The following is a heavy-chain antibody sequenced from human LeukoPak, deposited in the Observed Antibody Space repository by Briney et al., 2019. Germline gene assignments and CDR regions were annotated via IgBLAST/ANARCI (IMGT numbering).Heavy chain of an antibody. J-gene: IGHJ4*02. Sequence: PGGSLRLSCTASGLTFSSCCISWGCQRPGKGLEWVANIKQHGSAKYYVHSAQGRFTISRDNAKNSLYLQMASLRAEDTAVYYCAKDFAGAFDYWGQGTPVTVSS. CDR3: AKDFAGAFDY. D-gene: IGHD2-8*02. V-gene: IGHV3-7*01. CDR1: GLTFSSCC. CDR2: IKQHGSAK.